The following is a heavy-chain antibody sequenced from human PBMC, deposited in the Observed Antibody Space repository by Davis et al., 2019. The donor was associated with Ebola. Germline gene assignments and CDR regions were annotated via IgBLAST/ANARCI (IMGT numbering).Heavy chain of an antibody. CDR2: ISYDGSNK. V-gene: IGHV3-30*03. CDR1: GFTFSSYG. J-gene: IGHJ4*02. Sequence: PGGSLRLSCAASGFTFSSYGMHWVRQAPGKGLEWVAVISYDGSNKYYADSVKGRFTISRDNSKNTLYLQMNSLIAEDTAVYYCATTDTVWGQGTLVTVSS. CDR3: ATTDTV. D-gene: IGHD2-15*01.